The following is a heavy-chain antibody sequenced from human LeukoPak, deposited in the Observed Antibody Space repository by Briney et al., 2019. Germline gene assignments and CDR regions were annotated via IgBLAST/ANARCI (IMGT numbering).Heavy chain of an antibody. V-gene: IGHV1-18*01. J-gene: IGHJ4*02. CDR1: GYTFTSYG. CDR3: ARGGPDDGDYGIDFDY. CDR2: ISAYNGNT. D-gene: IGHD4-17*01. Sequence: ASVKVSCKASGYTFTSYGISWVRQAPGQGLEWMGWISAYNGNTNYAQKFQGRVTMTRDTSTSTVYMELSSLRSEDTAVYYCARGGPDDGDYGIDFDYWGQGTLVTVSS.